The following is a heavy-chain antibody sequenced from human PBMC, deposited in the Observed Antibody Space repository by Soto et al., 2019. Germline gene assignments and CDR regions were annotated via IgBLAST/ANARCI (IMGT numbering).Heavy chain of an antibody. J-gene: IGHJ4*02. CDR3: ARDFSWFGELIASDY. V-gene: IGHV1-3*01. CDR1: GYTFTSYA. D-gene: IGHD3-10*01. Sequence: QVQLVQSGAEVKKPGASVKVSCKASGYTFTSYAMHWVRQAPGQRLEWMGWINAGNGNTKYSQKFQGRVTITRDTSESTAYMELSSLRSEDTAVYYCARDFSWFGELIASDYWGQGTLVTVSS. CDR2: INAGNGNT.